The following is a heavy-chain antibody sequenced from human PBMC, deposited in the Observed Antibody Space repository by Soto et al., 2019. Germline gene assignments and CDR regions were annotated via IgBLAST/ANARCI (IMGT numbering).Heavy chain of an antibody. D-gene: IGHD2-21*01. Sequence: TLSLTCTVSGDSISSGGYYWSWIRQHPGKGLEWIGYIYYSGSTFYNPSLKSRVTISVDTSKNQFSLKLSSVTAADTAVYYCAASCVGCGGFNYYGMDVWGQGTTVTVSS. V-gene: IGHV4-31*03. CDR1: GDSISSGGYY. CDR2: IYYSGST. J-gene: IGHJ6*02. CDR3: AASCVGCGGFNYYGMDV.